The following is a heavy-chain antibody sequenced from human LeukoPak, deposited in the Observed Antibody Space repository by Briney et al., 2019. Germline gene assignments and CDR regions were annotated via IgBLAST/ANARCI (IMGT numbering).Heavy chain of an antibody. V-gene: IGHV3-21*01. CDR1: GFIFSSYS. CDR2: ISSSGSYI. CDR3: ANHLACGSTTCPSFDH. D-gene: IGHD2-2*01. J-gene: IGHJ4*02. Sequence: GGSLRLSCAASGFIFSSYSMNWVRQAPGKGLEWVSSISSSGSYIYYADSVKGRFTISRDNAKNSLSLQMNNLRIDDTAVYYCANHLACGSTTCPSFDHWGQGTLVTVSS.